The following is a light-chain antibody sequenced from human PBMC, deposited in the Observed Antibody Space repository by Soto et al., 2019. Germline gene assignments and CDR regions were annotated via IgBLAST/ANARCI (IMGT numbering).Light chain of an antibody. V-gene: IGKV1-27*01. CDR2: GAS. CDR1: QGIRNY. CDR3: QNYNSAPRT. J-gene: IGKJ1*01. Sequence: IQMTQSPSSLSASVGDRVTITCRASQGIRNYLAWYQQKPGKVPELLIYGASTLQSGVPSRFSGSGSGTDFTLIISSLQPEDVATYYCQNYNSAPRTFGQGTKVEIK.